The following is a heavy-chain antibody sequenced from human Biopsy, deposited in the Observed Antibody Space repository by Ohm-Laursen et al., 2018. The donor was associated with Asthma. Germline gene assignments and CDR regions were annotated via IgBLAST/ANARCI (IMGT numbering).Heavy chain of an antibody. J-gene: IGHJ4*02. V-gene: IGHV1-69*17. CDR2: IMPPFGLT. Sequence: GPSVKVSCKASEDTFSSYVISWVRQAPGQGLEWMGGIMPPFGLTNYAQRFQDRLTISADKSTRTAYMELRRLRSEDPAVYYCARDHCSALWAGVSTDNCYFDYWGQGALLTVSS. CDR1: EDTFSSYV. CDR3: ARDHCSALWAGVSTDNCYFDY. D-gene: IGHD5/OR15-5a*01.